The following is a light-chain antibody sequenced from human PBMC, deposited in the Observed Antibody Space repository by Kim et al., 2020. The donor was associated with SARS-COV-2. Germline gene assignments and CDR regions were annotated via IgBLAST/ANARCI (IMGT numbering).Light chain of an antibody. CDR2: KDT. J-gene: IGLJ3*02. Sequence: PGQTASITCSGDALPRQYAYWYLQKPGRAPMLVIYKDTERPSGIPERFSGSSSGTTVTLTISGVQAEDEADYFCQSAASSGTYVVFGGGTQLTVL. V-gene: IGLV3-25*03. CDR1: ALPRQY. CDR3: QSAASSGTYVV.